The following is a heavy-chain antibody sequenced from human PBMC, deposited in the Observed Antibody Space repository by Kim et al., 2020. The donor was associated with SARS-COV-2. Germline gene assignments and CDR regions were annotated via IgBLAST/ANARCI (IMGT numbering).Heavy chain of an antibody. CDR3: AKDRVFIGAAAGTVFDY. V-gene: IGHV3-30*02. Sequence: VKRRFTISIDNSKTTLYLQMNSLRAEDTAVYYCAKDRVFIGAAAGTVFDYWGQGTLVTVSS. D-gene: IGHD6-13*01. J-gene: IGHJ4*02.